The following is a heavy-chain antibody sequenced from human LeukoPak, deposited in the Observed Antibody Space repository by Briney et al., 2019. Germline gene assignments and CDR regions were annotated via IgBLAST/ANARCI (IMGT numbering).Heavy chain of an antibody. D-gene: IGHD1-26*01. CDR2: ISTSSTYI. CDR3: ARDASGSSIGLIDF. CDR1: EFTLRSYS. Sequence: GGSLRLSFVASEFTLRSYSMHWVRQAPGKGLEWVSYISTSSTYIYYADSVMGRFTISRDNAKNSLYLHMSSLRAEDTAVYYCARDASGSSIGLIDFWGQGTLVTVSS. V-gene: IGHV3-21*01. J-gene: IGHJ4*02.